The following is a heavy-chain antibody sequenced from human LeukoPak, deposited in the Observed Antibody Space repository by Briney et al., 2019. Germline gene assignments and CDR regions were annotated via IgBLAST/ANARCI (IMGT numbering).Heavy chain of an antibody. CDR1: GFTFSSYA. CDR2: ISYDGRNK. J-gene: IGHJ4*02. V-gene: IGHV3-30*04. CDR3: ARATGLYGDYFDY. Sequence: SGRSLRLSCAASGFTFSSYAMHWVRQAPGKGLEWVAVISYDGRNKYYADSAKGRFTISRDNSKNTLYLQMNSLRAEDTAVYYCARATGLYGDYFDYWGQGTLVTVSS. D-gene: IGHD4-17*01.